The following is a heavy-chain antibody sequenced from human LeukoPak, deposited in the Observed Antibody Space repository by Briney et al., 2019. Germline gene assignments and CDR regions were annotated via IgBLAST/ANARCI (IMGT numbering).Heavy chain of an antibody. J-gene: IGHJ4*02. CDR1: GYTFTGYY. D-gene: IGHD2-15*01. CDR2: INPNSGGT. V-gene: IGHV1-2*02. CDR3: AKVAGYCSGGSCYYDY. Sequence: ASVKVSCKASGYTFTGYYMHWVRQAPGQGPEWMGWINPNSGGTNYAQKFQGRVTMTRDTSISTAYMELSRLSSDDTAMYYCAKVAGYCSGGSCYYDYWGQGSLVAVSS.